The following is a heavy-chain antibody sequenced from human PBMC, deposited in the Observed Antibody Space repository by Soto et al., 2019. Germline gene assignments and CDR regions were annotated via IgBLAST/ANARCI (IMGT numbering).Heavy chain of an antibody. CDR1: GGSFSGYY. V-gene: IGHV4-34*01. CDR3: ARGAVVVPPSMISGFCFDY. CDR2: INHSGST. J-gene: IGHJ4*02. Sequence: PSETLSLTCAVYGGSFSGYYWSWIRQPPGKGLEWIGEINHSGSTNYNPSLKSRVTISVDTSKNQFSLKLSSVTAADTAVYYCARGAVVVPPSMISGFCFDYWGQGTLVTVS. D-gene: IGHD2-15*01.